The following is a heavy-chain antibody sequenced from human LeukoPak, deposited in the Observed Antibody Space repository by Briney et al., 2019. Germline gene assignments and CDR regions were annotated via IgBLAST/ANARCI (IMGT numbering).Heavy chain of an antibody. CDR2: INAGNGNT. Sequence: ASVKVSCKASGYTFTNYAIHWVRQAPGQRHEWMGWINAGNGNTKYSQKYQGRLTITSDTSATTVCMELSSLRPEDTAFYYCARGLLWFAELSPFGHWGQGTLVTVSS. D-gene: IGHD3-10*01. CDR1: GYTFTNYA. J-gene: IGHJ4*02. V-gene: IGHV1-3*01. CDR3: ARGLLWFAELSPFGH.